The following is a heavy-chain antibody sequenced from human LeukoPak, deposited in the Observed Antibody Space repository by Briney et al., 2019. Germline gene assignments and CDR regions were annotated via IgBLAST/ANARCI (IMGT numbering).Heavy chain of an antibody. CDR1: GFTFSSYA. D-gene: IGHD5-24*01. Sequence: GGSLRLSCAASGFTFSSYAMHWVRQAPGEGLEWVAVISYDGSNKYYADSVKGRFTISRDNSKNTLYLQMNSLRAEDTAVYYCARDGRDGLQSFDFDYWGQGTLVTVSS. CDR3: ARDGRDGLQSFDFDY. CDR2: ISYDGSNK. V-gene: IGHV3-30-3*01. J-gene: IGHJ4*02.